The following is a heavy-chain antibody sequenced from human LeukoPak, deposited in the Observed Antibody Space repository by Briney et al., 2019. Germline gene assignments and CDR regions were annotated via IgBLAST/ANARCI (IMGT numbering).Heavy chain of an antibody. J-gene: IGHJ4*02. D-gene: IGHD2-2*01. V-gene: IGHV3-33*01. Sequence: GRSLTLSCAASGFTFSAYGMHWVRQAPGKGLEWVAVIWSDGGKSYNSDSVKGRFTIPRDNSKNTLYLQMNSLRADDTAVYYCATDSIGPATDFDYWGQGTLVTVSS. CDR3: ATDSIGPATDFDY. CDR2: IWSDGGKS. CDR1: GFTFSAYG.